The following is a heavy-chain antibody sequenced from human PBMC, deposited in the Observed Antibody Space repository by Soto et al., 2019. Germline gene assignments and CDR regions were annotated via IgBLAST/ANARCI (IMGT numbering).Heavy chain of an antibody. CDR1: GGSISSYY. CDR2: IYYSGSA. V-gene: IGHV4-59*01. J-gene: IGHJ5*02. D-gene: IGHD2-15*01. Sequence: PSETLSLTCTVSGGSISSYYWSWIRQPPGKGLEWIGYIYYSGSANYNPSLKSRVTISVDTSKNQFSLKLSSVTAADTAVYYCARSGGSRYGWFDPWGQGTQVTV. CDR3: ARSGGSRYGWFDP.